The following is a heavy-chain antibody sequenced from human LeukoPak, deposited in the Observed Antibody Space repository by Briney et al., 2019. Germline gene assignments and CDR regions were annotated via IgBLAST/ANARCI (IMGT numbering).Heavy chain of an antibody. J-gene: IGHJ4*02. CDR3: ARTSSSSWYFDY. CDR2: IIPIFGTA. CDR1: GGTFSSYA. Sequence: SVKVSCKASGGTFSSYAISWVRQAPGQGREWMGGIIPIFGTANYAQKYQGRVTITADESTSTAYMELSSLRSEDTAVYYCARTSSSSWYFDYWGQGTLVTVSS. D-gene: IGHD6-13*01. V-gene: IGHV1-69*01.